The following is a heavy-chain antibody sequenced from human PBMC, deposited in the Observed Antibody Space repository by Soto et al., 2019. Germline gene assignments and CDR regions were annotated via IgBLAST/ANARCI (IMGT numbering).Heavy chain of an antibody. V-gene: IGHV4-59*01. J-gene: IGHJ6*01. CDR3: AKDRTSSWPPQESHYYYYYGMDV. CDR1: GGSISSYY. D-gene: IGHD6-13*01. Sequence: SETLSLTCTVSGGSISSYYWSWIRQPPEKGLEWIGYIYYSGSTNYNPSLKSRVTISVDTSKNQFSLKLSSVTAADTAVYYCAKDRTSSWPPQESHYYYYYGMDVWGQGTTVT. CDR2: IYYSGST.